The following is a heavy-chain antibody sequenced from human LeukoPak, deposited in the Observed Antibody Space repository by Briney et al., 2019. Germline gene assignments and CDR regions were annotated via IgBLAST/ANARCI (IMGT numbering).Heavy chain of an antibody. CDR2: IRYDGSNK. Sequence: GGSLRLSCAASGFTFSSYGMHWVRQAPGKGLEWVAFIRYDGSNKYYADSVKGRFTISRDNSKNTLYLQMNSLRAEDTAVYYCAKGSITVVRGVPFDYWGQGTLVTVSS. D-gene: IGHD3-10*01. V-gene: IGHV3-30*02. J-gene: IGHJ4*02. CDR3: AKGSITVVRGVPFDY. CDR1: GFTFSSYG.